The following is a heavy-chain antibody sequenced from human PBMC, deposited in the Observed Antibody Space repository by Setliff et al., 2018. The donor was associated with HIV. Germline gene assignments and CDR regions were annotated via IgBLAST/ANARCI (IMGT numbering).Heavy chain of an antibody. V-gene: IGHV3-30*07. D-gene: IGHD6-19*01. CDR2: IPHDGSSK. CDR3: TKDRSVWLGPRVYFDY. Sequence: QPGGSLRLSCAASGFTFSSCTMHWDRQAPCKGLEWVAVIPHDGSSKYYADSGKGRFTISRDNSKNTLYLQMSSLRAEDTALYYCTKDRSVWLGPRVYFDYWGQGTLVTVSS. CDR1: GFTFSSCT. J-gene: IGHJ4*02.